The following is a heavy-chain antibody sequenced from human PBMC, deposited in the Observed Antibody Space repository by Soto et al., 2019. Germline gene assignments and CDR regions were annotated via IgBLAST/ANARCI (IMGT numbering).Heavy chain of an antibody. Sequence: QITLKESGPTLVKPTQTLTLTCTFSGFSLSTSGVGVAWIRQPPGKALEWLALIYWDDDKRYRPSLESRLTITKDTSKSQVVLTMINMASVDTATYYCAYLPCSGGSCYWFSFSGMDVWGQGTTVTVSS. CDR1: GFSLSTSGVG. CDR2: IYWDDDK. V-gene: IGHV2-5*02. J-gene: IGHJ6*02. CDR3: AYLPCSGGSCYWFSFSGMDV. D-gene: IGHD2-15*01.